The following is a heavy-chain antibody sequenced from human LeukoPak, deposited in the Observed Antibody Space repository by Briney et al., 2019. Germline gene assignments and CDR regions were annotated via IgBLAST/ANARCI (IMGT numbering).Heavy chain of an antibody. Sequence: GASVKVSCKASGYTFTSYGISWVRQAPGQGLEWMGGISANNGYTKYAQKLQGRVTMTTDTSASTAYMELRSLRSDDTAVFYCARVPDPLGYCASASCTNDAFDIWGQGTMVTVSS. D-gene: IGHD2-2*01. CDR3: ARVPDPLGYCASASCTNDAFDI. CDR1: GYTFTSYG. J-gene: IGHJ3*02. V-gene: IGHV1-18*01. CDR2: ISANNGYT.